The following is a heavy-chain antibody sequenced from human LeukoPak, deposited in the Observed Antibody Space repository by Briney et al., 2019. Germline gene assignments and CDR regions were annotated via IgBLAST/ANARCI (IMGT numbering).Heavy chain of an antibody. V-gene: IGHV1-69*05. CDR1: GGTFSNFA. D-gene: IGHD1-14*01. CDR2: IIPVLGTT. Sequence: WASVKVSCKASGGTFSNFAVSWVRQAPGQGLEWMGGIIPVLGTTNYAQEFQGRVTIATDESTSTAYMELSSLRSEDTAVYYCARGTHPFDYWGQGTLVTVSS. CDR3: ARGTHPFDY. J-gene: IGHJ4*02.